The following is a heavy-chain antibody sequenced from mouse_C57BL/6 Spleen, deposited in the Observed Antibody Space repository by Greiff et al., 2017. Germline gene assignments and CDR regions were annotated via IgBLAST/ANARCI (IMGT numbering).Heavy chain of an antibody. CDR1: GFTFSDYG. D-gene: IGHD1-1*01. CDR2: ISNLAYSI. J-gene: IGHJ2*01. Sequence: EVQLVESGGGLVQPGGSLKLSCAASGFTFSDYGMAWVRQAPRQGPEWVAFISNLAYSIYYADTVTGRITISRENAKNTLYLEMSSLRSEDTAMYYCARVLLSGCFDYWGQGTTLTVSS. V-gene: IGHV5-15*04. CDR3: ARVLLSGCFDY.